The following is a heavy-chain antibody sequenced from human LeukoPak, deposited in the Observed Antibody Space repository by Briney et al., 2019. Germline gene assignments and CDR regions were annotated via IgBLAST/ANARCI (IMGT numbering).Heavy chain of an antibody. J-gene: IGHJ6*03. D-gene: IGHD4-11*01. V-gene: IGHV1-69*05. Sequence: SVKVSCKACGGTFSSYAISWVRPAPRQGLEWMGGIIHIFGTANYAQKFQGRGTITTDESTGTAYMELSSLRSEDTAVYYCARVDLGYSNYGWYYYYMDVWGKGTTVTVSS. CDR3: ARVDLGYSNYGWYYYYMDV. CDR2: IIHIFGTA. CDR1: GGTFSSYA.